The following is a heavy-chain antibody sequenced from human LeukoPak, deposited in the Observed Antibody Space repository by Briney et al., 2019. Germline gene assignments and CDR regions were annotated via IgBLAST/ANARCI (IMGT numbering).Heavy chain of an antibody. J-gene: IGHJ5*02. V-gene: IGHV4-39*01. Sequence: SETLSLTCTVSGGSISSTSYYWGWIRQPPGKGLEWIGSIYYSGSTYYNPSLKSRVTISVDTSKNQFSLKLSSVTAADTAVYYCARHSLGRFRSGSYGWGFDPWGQGTLVTVSS. CDR3: ARHSLGRFRSGSYGWGFDP. CDR2: IYYSGST. CDR1: GGSISSTSYY. D-gene: IGHD1-26*01.